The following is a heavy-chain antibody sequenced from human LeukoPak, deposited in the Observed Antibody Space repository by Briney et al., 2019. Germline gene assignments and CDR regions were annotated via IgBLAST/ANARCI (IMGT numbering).Heavy chain of an antibody. V-gene: IGHV4-59*01. CDR3: ARGVGYSASPYDY. CDR2: IYYSGST. J-gene: IGHJ4*02. D-gene: IGHD6-13*01. CDR1: GGSISSYY. Sequence: PSETLSLTCTVSGGSISSYYWTWIRQAPGKGLEWIGYIYYSGSTNYNPSLKSRVTISVDTSKNQFSLKLSSVTAADTAVYYCARGVGYSASPYDYWGQGTLVTVSS.